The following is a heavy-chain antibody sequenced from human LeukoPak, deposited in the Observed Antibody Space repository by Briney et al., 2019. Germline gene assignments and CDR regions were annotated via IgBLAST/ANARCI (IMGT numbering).Heavy chain of an antibody. Sequence: GGPLRLSCAASGFTFSSYDMSWVRQAPGKGLEWVSTISDSGDNTYYADSVKGRFTISRDNSKNTLYLQMNSLRADDTAVYYCVKDLGRNYFGSGSSYYWGQGTLVTVSS. CDR3: VKDLGRNYFGSGSSYY. CDR2: ISDSGDNT. CDR1: GFTFSSYD. D-gene: IGHD3-10*01. J-gene: IGHJ4*02. V-gene: IGHV3-23*01.